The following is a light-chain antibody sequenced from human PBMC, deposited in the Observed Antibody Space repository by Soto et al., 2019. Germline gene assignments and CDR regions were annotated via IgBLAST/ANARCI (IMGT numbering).Light chain of an antibody. CDR1: QTVIRY. CDR3: QQSYSTLFT. Sequence: IQMTQFPSSLSASVGDRVTITCRAGQTVIRYLNWYQPKPGRAPNLLIYAVSNLPSGVASRFSGCGSGTEFTLTISDLQPEDFSTYYCQQSYSTLFTFGPGTKGEIK. V-gene: IGKV1-39*01. J-gene: IGKJ3*01. CDR2: AVS.